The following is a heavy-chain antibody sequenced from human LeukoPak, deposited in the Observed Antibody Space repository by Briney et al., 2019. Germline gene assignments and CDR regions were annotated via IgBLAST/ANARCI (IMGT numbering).Heavy chain of an antibody. D-gene: IGHD6-19*01. Sequence: GESLKISCEGSGYSFTNYWIGWVRQLPGKGLEWMAIIYPADSDTKYSPSFQGQVTISADKSISTAYLQWSSLKASDTAIYYCARHDQYSSCWYEPEYFQHWGQGTLVTVSS. J-gene: IGHJ1*01. CDR1: GYSFTNYW. V-gene: IGHV5-51*01. CDR2: IYPADSDT. CDR3: ARHDQYSSCWYEPEYFQH.